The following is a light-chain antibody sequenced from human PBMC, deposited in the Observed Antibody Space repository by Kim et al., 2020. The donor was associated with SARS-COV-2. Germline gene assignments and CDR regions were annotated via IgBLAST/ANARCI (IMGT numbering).Light chain of an antibody. V-gene: IGKV1-6*01. CDR2: AAS. CDR1: QGIRND. Sequence: ASVGDRVTITCRASQGIRNDLGWYQQKPGKAPKLLIFAASSLQSGVPSRFSGSGSGTDFTLTISSLQPEDFATYYCLQDYNYPWTFGQGTKVDIK. J-gene: IGKJ1*01. CDR3: LQDYNYPWT.